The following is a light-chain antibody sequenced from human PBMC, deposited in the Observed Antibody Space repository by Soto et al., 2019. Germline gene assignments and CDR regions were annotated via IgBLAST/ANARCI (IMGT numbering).Light chain of an antibody. V-gene: IGKV3-11*01. Sequence: EIVLTQSPATLSLSPGDRATLSCRASQSVSSYLAWFQQKPGQAPRRLIYDVSNRASGIPARFSGSGSGTDFALTISSVEAEDVAVYYCMQRSNWPRTFGQGTRLDIK. J-gene: IGKJ5*01. CDR1: QSVSSY. CDR2: DVS. CDR3: MQRSNWPRT.